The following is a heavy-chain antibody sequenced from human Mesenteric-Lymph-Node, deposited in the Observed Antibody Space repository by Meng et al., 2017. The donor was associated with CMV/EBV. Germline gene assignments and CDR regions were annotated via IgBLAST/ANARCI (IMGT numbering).Heavy chain of an antibody. Sequence: GESLKISCVASGFTFNSYWIHWVRQAPGEGLVWVSRIKGDEIEASYADSVKGRFTISRDNAQNTVYLQMRSLRADDTAVYYCAKVVDYWGQGTLVTVSS. CDR2: IKGDEIEA. J-gene: IGHJ4*02. CDR3: AKVVDY. V-gene: IGHV3-74*01. CDR1: GFTFNSYW.